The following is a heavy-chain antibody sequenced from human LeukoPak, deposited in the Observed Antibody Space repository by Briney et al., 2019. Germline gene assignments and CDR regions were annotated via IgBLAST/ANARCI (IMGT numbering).Heavy chain of an antibody. CDR3: ARDLSYYDVSPEDY. V-gene: IGHV3-21*01. CDR2: ISSSSSYI. Sequence: GGSLRLSCADSGFTFSSYSMNWVRQAPGKWLEWVSSISSSSSYIYYADSVKGRFTISRDNAKNSLYLQMNSLRAEDTAVYYCARDLSYYDVSPEDYWGQGTLVTVSS. D-gene: IGHD3-22*01. J-gene: IGHJ4*02. CDR1: GFTFSSYS.